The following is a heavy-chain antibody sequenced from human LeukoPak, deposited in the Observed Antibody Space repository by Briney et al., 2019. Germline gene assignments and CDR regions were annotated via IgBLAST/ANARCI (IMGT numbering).Heavy chain of an antibody. Sequence: GGSLRLSCAASGFTFSSYSMNWVRQAPGKGLEWVSYISSSSSTIYYADSVKGRFTISRDNAKNPLYLQMNSLRAEDTAVYYCARAKTKYDSSGYYPTPGDYWGQGTLVTVSS. CDR2: ISSSSSTI. J-gene: IGHJ4*02. CDR1: GFTFSSYS. D-gene: IGHD3-22*01. CDR3: ARAKTKYDSSGYYPTPGDY. V-gene: IGHV3-48*04.